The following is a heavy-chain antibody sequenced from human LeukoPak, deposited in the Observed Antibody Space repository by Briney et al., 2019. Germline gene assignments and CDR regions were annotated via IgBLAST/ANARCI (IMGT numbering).Heavy chain of an antibody. CDR3: VRVGSGATRADTLDL. Sequence: KPGGSLRLSCAASGFTFSAYSMNWVRQAPGEGLEWVSSIGAAGSHIYYADSMKGRFTISRDNAKSSLFLQMNGLRAEDTGIYYCVRVGSGATRADTLDLWGQGTMVTVSS. CDR1: GFTFSAYS. J-gene: IGHJ3*01. V-gene: IGHV3-21*01. D-gene: IGHD6-19*01. CDR2: IGAAGSHI.